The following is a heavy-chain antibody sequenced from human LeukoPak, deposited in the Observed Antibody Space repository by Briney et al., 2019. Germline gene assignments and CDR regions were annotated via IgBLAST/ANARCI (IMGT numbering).Heavy chain of an antibody. CDR1: GFTFGDYA. V-gene: IGHV3-49*04. Sequence: GGSLRLSCTASGFTFGDYAVSWVRRAPGRGLEWVGLIRRRVFGETADYAASVKGRFTISRDDSKSIAYLQMNSLKTEDTAVYYCTREGAAAAYGMDVWGQGTTVTVSS. J-gene: IGHJ6*02. CDR3: TREGAAAAYGMDV. D-gene: IGHD6-13*01. CDR2: IRRRVFGETA.